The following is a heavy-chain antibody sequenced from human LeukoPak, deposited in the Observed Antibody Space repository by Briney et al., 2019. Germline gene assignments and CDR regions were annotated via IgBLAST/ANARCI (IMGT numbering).Heavy chain of an antibody. CDR3: ARNSPYYDFWSGYYGAELYYYYMDV. J-gene: IGHJ6*03. D-gene: IGHD3-3*01. CDR1: GGSISSGDYY. V-gene: IGHV4-30-4*08. Sequence: PSETLSLTCTVSGGSISSGDYYWSWIRQPPGKGLEWIGYIYYSGSTYYNPSLKSRVTISVDTSKNQFSLKLSSVTAADTAVYYCARNSPYYDFWSGYYGAELYYYYMDVWGKGTTVTVSS. CDR2: IYYSGST.